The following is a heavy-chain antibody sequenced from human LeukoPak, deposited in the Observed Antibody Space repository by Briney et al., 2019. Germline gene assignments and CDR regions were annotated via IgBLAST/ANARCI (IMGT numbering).Heavy chain of an antibody. CDR1: GGTFSSYA. D-gene: IGHD2-2*01. J-gene: IGHJ5*02. CDR2: IIPIFGTA. CDR3: ARELGYCSSTSCYRWFDP. Sequence: ASVKVSCKASGGTFSSYAISWVRQAPGQGLEWMGGIIPIFGTANYAQKFQGRVTITADESTSTAYMELSSLRSEDTAVYYCARELGYCSSTSCYRWFDPWGQGTLVTVSS. V-gene: IGHV1-69*01.